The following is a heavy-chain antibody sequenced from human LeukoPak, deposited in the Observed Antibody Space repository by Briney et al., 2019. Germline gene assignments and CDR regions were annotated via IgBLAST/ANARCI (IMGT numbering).Heavy chain of an antibody. J-gene: IGHJ4*02. CDR1: GDSISSSY. Sequence: SETLSLTCTVSGDSISSSYWNWIRQTPGKGLEWIGYISASGNTNYNPSLKSRIIISVDMSKNQFSLKLSSVTAADTAVYYCVRLIPGTTGLRKNYFDYWGQGTLVTVSS. CDR2: ISASGNT. V-gene: IGHV4-4*09. D-gene: IGHD1-20*01. CDR3: VRLIPGTTGLRKNYFDY.